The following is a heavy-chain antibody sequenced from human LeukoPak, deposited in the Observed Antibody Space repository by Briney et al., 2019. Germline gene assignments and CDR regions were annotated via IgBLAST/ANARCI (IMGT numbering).Heavy chain of an antibody. D-gene: IGHD6-6*01. V-gene: IGHV4-4*02. Sequence: SETLSLTCAVSDGSISSSNWWSWVRQPPGKGLDWIGSIYHSGSTYYNPSLKSRVTISVDTSKNQFSLKLSSVTAADTAVYYCARGVARSSKFHFSYYFDYWGQGTLVTVSS. CDR2: IYHSGST. CDR3: ARGVARSSKFHFSYYFDY. CDR1: DGSISSSNW. J-gene: IGHJ4*02.